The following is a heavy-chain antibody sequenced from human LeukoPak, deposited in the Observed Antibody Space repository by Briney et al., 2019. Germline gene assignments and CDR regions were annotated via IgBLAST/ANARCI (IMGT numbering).Heavy chain of an antibody. J-gene: IGHJ6*03. CDR2: ISSSTTI. CDR1: GFTFSSYS. V-gene: IGHV3-48*01. D-gene: IGHD3-16*01. CDR3: AKGGGGRLIYYYYMDV. Sequence: GGSLRLSCAASGFTFSSYSMNWVRQAPGKGLEWISYISSSTTIFNADSVKGRFTISRDNAKKSLYLQMNSLRAEDMALYYCAKGGGGRLIYYYYMDVWGKGTTVTVSS.